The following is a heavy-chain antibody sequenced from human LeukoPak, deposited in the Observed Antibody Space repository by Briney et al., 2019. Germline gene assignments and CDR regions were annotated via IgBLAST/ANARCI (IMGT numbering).Heavy chain of an antibody. Sequence: PGGSLRLSCAASGFTFSSYSMNWVRQAPGKGLEWVAVISYDGSNKYYADSVKGRFTISRDNSKNTLYLQMNSLRAEDTAVYYCASKGSYGYGLNYYYGMDVWGQGTTVTVSS. CDR1: GFTFSSYS. CDR2: ISYDGSNK. CDR3: ASKGSYGYGLNYYYGMDV. J-gene: IGHJ6*02. D-gene: IGHD5-18*01. V-gene: IGHV3-30*03.